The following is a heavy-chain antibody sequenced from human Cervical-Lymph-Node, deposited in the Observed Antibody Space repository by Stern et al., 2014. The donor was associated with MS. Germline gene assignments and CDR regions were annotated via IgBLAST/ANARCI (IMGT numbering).Heavy chain of an antibody. CDR2: INPILGTA. CDR1: GGTFSSYA. V-gene: IGHV1-69*01. CDR3: ARDSTIFGMDHYCYGMDV. Sequence: VQLVESGAEVKKPGSSVKVSCKASGGTFSSYAISWVRQAPGQGLEWMGGINPILGTANYAQKFQGRVTITADEATSTTYMELSRLRSEDTAVYYYARDSTIFGMDHYCYGMDVWGQGTTVTVSS. J-gene: IGHJ6*02. D-gene: IGHD3-3*01.